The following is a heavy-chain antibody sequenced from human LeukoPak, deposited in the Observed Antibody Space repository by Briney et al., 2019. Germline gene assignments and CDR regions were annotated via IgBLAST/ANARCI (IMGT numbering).Heavy chain of an antibody. Sequence: GASVKVSCKASGGTFSSYAISWVRQAPGQGLEWMGRIIPILGIANYAQKFQGRVTITADKSTSTAYMELSSLRSEDTAVYYCARDRKPYDSSGYPLYYFDYWGQGTLVTVSS. V-gene: IGHV1-69*04. CDR2: IIPILGIA. CDR1: GGTFSSYA. D-gene: IGHD3-22*01. J-gene: IGHJ4*02. CDR3: ARDRKPYDSSGYPLYYFDY.